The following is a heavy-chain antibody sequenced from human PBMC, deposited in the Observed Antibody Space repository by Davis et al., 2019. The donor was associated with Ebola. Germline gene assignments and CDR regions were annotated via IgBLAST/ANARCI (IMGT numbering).Heavy chain of an antibody. CDR3: ARDRGNVNLDY. Sequence: PSETLSLTCTVSGDSVSSGYYWSWIRQPPGKGLEWIGYTHYSGNTNYNPSLRSRGTISVDTSKNQFSLRLSSVTAADTAVYYCARDRGNVNLDYWGQGTLVTVSS. CDR2: THYSGNT. D-gene: IGHD2-8*01. J-gene: IGHJ4*02. CDR1: GDSVSSGYY. V-gene: IGHV4-61*01.